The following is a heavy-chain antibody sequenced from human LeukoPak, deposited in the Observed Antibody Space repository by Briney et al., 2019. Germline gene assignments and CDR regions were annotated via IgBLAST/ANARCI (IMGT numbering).Heavy chain of an antibody. J-gene: IGHJ3*01. CDR2: INSDGSWT. Sequence: GGSLRLSCAASGNYWMHWVRQAPGKGLVWVSHINSDGSWTGYADSVKGRFTISREGATNSLYLQMNSLSAEDTAVYYCATERVTTPGFEAFGLWGQGTMVTVSS. V-gene: IGHV3-74*01. D-gene: IGHD1/OR15-1a*01. CDR3: ATERVTTPGFEAFGL. CDR1: GNYW.